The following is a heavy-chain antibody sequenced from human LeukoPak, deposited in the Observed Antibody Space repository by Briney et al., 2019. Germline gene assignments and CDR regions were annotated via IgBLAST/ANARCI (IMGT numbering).Heavy chain of an antibody. Sequence: PSETLSLTCTVSGGSISSSSYYWGWIRQPPGKGLEWIGSTYYSGSTYYNPSLKSRVTISVDTSKNQFSLKLSSVTAADTAMYYCASQEYYYDSSGTPPDYWGQGTLVTVSS. D-gene: IGHD3-22*01. V-gene: IGHV4-39*01. CDR1: GGSISSSSYY. J-gene: IGHJ4*02. CDR3: ASQEYYYDSSGTPPDY. CDR2: TYYSGST.